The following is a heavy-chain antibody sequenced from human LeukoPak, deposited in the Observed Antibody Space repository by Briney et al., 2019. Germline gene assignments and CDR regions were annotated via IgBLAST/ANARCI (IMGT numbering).Heavy chain of an antibody. CDR1: GGSFSGYY. V-gene: IGHV4-59*01. CDR2: AYDNGDT. D-gene: IGHD3-22*01. Sequence: SETLSLTCAVYGGSFSGYYWSWIRQPPGKGLEWIGYAYDNGDTRYHPSFSGRVSISVDVSKNQFSLKLTSVLAADTADYFCARQSDYDVDTSRYMDVWGKGTTVTVSS. CDR3: ARQSDYDVDTSRYMDV. J-gene: IGHJ6*03.